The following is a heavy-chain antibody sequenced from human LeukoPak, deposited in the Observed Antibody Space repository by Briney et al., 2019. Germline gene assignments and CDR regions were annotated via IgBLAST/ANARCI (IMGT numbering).Heavy chain of an antibody. CDR3: AKMYYYDSSGYDAFDI. CDR2: ITGDGRT. CDR1: GFTFETSA. V-gene: IGHV3-23*01. D-gene: IGHD3-22*01. Sequence: GGSLRLSCAASGFTFETSAMNWVRQAPGKGLEWVSLITGDGRTFYAASVKGRFTISKDNSKNTLFLQMNSLRAEDTALYYCAKMYYYDSSGYDAFDIWGQGTMVTVSS. J-gene: IGHJ3*02.